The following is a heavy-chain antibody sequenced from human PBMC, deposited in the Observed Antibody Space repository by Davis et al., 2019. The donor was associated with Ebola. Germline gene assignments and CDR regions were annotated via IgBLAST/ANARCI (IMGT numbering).Heavy chain of an antibody. V-gene: IGHV4-59*12. J-gene: IGHJ1*01. CDR2: IYYSGST. Sequence: PSEPLSLTCPLSGGSISSYYWSWIRQPPGKGLEWIGYIYYSGSTNYNPSLKSRVTISVDTSKNQFSLKLSSVTAADTAVYYCARVKSAYCSGGSCYSRYFQHWGQGTLVTVSS. CDR1: GGSISSYY. CDR3: ARVKSAYCSGGSCYSRYFQH. D-gene: IGHD2-15*01.